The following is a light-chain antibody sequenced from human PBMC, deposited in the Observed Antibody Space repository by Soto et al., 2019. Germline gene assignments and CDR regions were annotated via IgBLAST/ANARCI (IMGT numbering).Light chain of an antibody. CDR3: QQYDNLPYT. CDR2: DAS. J-gene: IGKJ2*01. Sequence: DIQMTQSPSSLSASVGDRVTITCQASQDISNYLNWYQQKPGKAPKLLIYDASNLETGVPSRFSGSGSGTDFTFTSSSRQPEDIATYYCQQYDNLPYTVGQGTKLEIK. CDR1: QDISNY. V-gene: IGKV1-33*01.